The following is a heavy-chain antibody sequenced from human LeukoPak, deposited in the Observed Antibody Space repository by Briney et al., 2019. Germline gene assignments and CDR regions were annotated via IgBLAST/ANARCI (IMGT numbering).Heavy chain of an antibody. CDR3: VRGREVRGRSMDV. V-gene: IGHV3-74*03. D-gene: IGHD3-10*01. CDR1: GFNFSSHW. J-gene: IGHJ6*04. Sequence: GGSLRLSCAASGFNFSSHWMHWVRQAPGKGLVWVSRLRSSGNGTTYADSVKGRFTISRDNAKNTLFLQMSSLRIEDTAVYYCVRGREVRGRSMDVWGKGTTVIVSP. CDR2: LRSSGNGT.